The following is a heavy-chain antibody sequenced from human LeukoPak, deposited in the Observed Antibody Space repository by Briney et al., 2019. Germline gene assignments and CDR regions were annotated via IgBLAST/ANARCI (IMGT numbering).Heavy chain of an antibody. V-gene: IGHV1-18*01. D-gene: IGHD3-10*02. CDR1: GYTFTIYG. J-gene: IGHJ4*02. CDR3: ARAESVRGVFDY. CDR2: ISAYNGNT. Sequence: ASVKVSCKASGYTFTIYGISWVRQAPGQGLEWMGWISAYNGNTNYAQKLQGRVTMTRDTSTSTVYMELSSLRSEDTAVYYCARAESVRGVFDYWGQGTLVTVSS.